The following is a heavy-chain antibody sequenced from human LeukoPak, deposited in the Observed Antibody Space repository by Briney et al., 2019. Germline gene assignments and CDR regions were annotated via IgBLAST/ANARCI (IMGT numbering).Heavy chain of an antibody. D-gene: IGHD3-10*01. Sequence: GGSLRLFCAASGFTFSSYAMSWARQAPGKWLEWVSVIIGSGGSTYYADSVKGRFTISRDNSKSTLYLQMNSVRAEETAVYYCAKEVSGSYYYGSGSSGYYYYGMDVWGQGTTVTVSS. CDR1: GFTFSSYA. CDR2: IIGSGGST. J-gene: IGHJ6*02. CDR3: AKEVSGSYYYGSGSSGYYYYGMDV. V-gene: IGHV3-23*01.